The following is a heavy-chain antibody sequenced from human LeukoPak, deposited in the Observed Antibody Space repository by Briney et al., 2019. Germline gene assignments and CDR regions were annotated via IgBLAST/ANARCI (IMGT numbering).Heavy chain of an antibody. D-gene: IGHD5-24*01. CDR1: GFTFRNHG. CDR3: ASLYNDYGDY. V-gene: IGHV3-23*01. CDR2: IIGTGHST. J-gene: IGHJ4*02. Sequence: PGGSLRLSCAASGFTFRNHGMNWVRQAPGKGLEWVSGIIGTGHSTFYAHPLKSRFTISMDNSRNTLYLHMNSLRVDDTAVYYCASLYNDYGDYWGQGALVTVSS.